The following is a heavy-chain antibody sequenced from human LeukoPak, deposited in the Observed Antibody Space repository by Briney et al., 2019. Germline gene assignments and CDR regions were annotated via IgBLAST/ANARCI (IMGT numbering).Heavy chain of an antibody. J-gene: IGHJ4*02. Sequence: GASVKVSCKASGGTFSSYAISWVRQAPGQGLEWMGGIIPIFGTANYAQKFQGRVTITADESTSTAYMELSSLRSEDTAVYYCARLYSSSSPFDYWGQGTLVTVSS. CDR3: ARLYSSSSPFDY. D-gene: IGHD6-6*01. CDR2: IIPIFGTA. CDR1: GGTFSSYA. V-gene: IGHV1-69*01.